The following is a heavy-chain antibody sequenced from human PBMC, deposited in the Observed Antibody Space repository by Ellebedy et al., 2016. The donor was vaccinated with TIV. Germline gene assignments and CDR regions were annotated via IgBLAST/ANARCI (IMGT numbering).Heavy chain of an antibody. V-gene: IGHV3-23*01. CDR1: GFTFSSSW. CDR2: ISGNGGHT. J-gene: IGHJ4*02. D-gene: IGHD2-15*01. CDR3: AKFLGFCSGATCVIDH. Sequence: GESLKISCAASGFTFSSSWVHWVRQVPGKGLEWVSAISGNGGHTHYADSVKGRFTISRDNSKNTLYLQMNSLRAEDTAVYYCAKFLGFCSGATCVIDHWGQGTLVTVSS.